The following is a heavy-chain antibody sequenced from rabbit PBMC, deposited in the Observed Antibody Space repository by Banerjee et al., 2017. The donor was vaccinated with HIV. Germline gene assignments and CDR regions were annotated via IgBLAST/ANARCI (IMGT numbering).Heavy chain of an antibody. CDR3: ARVTGYGSTSGHPTRLDL. CDR1: GIDFSTYG. D-gene: IGHD1-1*01. Sequence: QEQLVGSGGGLVTLGGSLKLSCKASGIDFSTYGASWVRQAPGRGLEWIAYIYPDYGTTDYASWVNGRFTISLDNAQNTVFLRMTSLTAADTATYFCARVTGYGSTSGHPTRLDLWGPGTL. CDR2: IYPDYGTT. J-gene: IGHJ3*01. V-gene: IGHV1S47*01.